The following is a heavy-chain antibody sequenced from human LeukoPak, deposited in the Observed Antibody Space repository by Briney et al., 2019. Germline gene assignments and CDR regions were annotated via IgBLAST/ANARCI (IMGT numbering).Heavy chain of an antibody. CDR3: AREGGGYSYGHGRDDAFDI. J-gene: IGHJ3*02. CDR1: GGSFSGYY. CDR2: INHSGST. D-gene: IGHD5-18*01. Sequence: SETLSLTCAVYGGSFSGYYWSWIRQPPGKGLEWIGEINHSGSTNYNPSLKSRVTISVDTSKNQFPLKLSSVTAADTAVYYCAREGGGYSYGHGRDDAFDIWGQGTMVTVSS. V-gene: IGHV4-34*01.